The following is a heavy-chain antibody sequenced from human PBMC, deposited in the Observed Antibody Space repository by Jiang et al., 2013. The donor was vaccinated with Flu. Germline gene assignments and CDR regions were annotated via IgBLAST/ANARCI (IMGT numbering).Heavy chain of an antibody. J-gene: IGHJ4*02. D-gene: IGHD6-19*01. Sequence: VQLLESGGDLVQPGRSLRLTCSASGSTFDDYAMHWVRQAPGKGLEWVAGISWNRGAIGYADSVRGRFTISRDNAKNSLYLQMNSLRAEDTAFYYCARRNGYSSGWFDYWGQGTLVTVSS. CDR2: ISWNRGAI. V-gene: IGHV3-9*01. CDR1: GSTFDDYA. CDR3: ARRNGYSSGWFDY.